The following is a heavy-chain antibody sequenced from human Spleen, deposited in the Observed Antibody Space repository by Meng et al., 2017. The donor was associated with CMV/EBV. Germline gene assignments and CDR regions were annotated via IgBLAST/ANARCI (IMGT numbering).Heavy chain of an antibody. J-gene: IGHJ6*02. V-gene: IGHV1-18*01. CDR3: ARGAVELERGDYYGMDV. CDR2: ISAYTGNT. CDR1: GYTFSRYG. D-gene: IGHD1-1*01. Sequence: ASVKVSCKASGYTFSRYGISWVRQAPGQGLEWMGWISAYTGNTKCAQKLQGRVTMTTDTSTGTAYMEVRSLKSDDTALYYCARGAVELERGDYYGMDVWGQGTTVTVSS.